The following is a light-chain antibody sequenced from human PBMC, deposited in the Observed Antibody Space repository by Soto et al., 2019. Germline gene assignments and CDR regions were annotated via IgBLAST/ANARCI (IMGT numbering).Light chain of an antibody. CDR1: RSDVGAYNY. CDR2: EVS. V-gene: IGLV2-8*01. CDR3: TSYAGTYSFFYV. J-gene: IGLJ1*01. Sequence: QSALTPPPPAAGGPGQAVTLSCPGTRSDVGAYNYVSWYQQLPGKAPKLIIYEVSKRPSGVPDRFSGSKSGNTASLTVSGLQAEDEADYYCTSYAGTYSFFYVFGTGTKVTVL.